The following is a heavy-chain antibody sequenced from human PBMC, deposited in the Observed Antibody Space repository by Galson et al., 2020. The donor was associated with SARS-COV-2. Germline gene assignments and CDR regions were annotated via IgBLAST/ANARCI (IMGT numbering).Heavy chain of an antibody. Sequence: GESLKISCKGSGYSFTSHWIAWVRQMPGKGLEWMGIIYPGDSDTRYSPSFEGQVTIAADKSISTAYLQWSSLKASDTAMYYCARRHYFDWYFDLWGRGTRVSVSS. J-gene: IGHJ2*01. CDR3: ARRHYFDWYFDL. V-gene: IGHV5-51*01. D-gene: IGHD3-10*01. CDR1: GYSFTSHW. CDR2: IYPGDSDT.